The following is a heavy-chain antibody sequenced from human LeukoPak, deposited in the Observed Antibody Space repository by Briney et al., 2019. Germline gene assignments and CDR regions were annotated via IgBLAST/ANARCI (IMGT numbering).Heavy chain of an antibody. J-gene: IGHJ4*02. CDR1: GYTFTSYY. D-gene: IGHD6-19*01. CDR3: ARDFEYSSGWYDY. CDR2: ISPSGGST. V-gene: IGHV1-46*01. Sequence: ASVTVSCKASGYTFTSYYMNWVRQAPGQGLEWMGIISPSGGSTTYAQKFQGRVTMTRDTSTSTVYKELSSLRSEDTAVYYCARDFEYSSGWYDYWGQGTLVTVSS.